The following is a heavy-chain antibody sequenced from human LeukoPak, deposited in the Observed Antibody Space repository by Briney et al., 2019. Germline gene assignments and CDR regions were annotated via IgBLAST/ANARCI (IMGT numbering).Heavy chain of an antibody. D-gene: IGHD6-19*01. CDR2: ISYDGSNK. CDR1: GLTFSSYG. V-gene: IGHV3-30*18. Sequence: GGSLRLSCAASGLTFSSYGMHWVRQAPGRGLEWVAVISYDGSNKYYADSVKGRFTISRDNSKNTLYLQMNSLRAEDTAVYYCAKDASPIAVAGTAGIDYWGQGTLVTVSS. CDR3: AKDASPIAVAGTAGIDY. J-gene: IGHJ4*02.